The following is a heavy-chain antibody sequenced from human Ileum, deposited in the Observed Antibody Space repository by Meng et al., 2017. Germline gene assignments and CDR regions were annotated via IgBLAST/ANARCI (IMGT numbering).Heavy chain of an antibody. Sequence: EMQVVESGEGLVHPRGSLKLSCSASGFTFSSYAMGWVRQGPGKGLEWVSDINASDSQTYYADSVKCRFTISRDNSKNTLYLQLNSLRAEDTALFYCAKAGSISWYNYWGQGTLVTVSS. V-gene: IGHV3-23*04. J-gene: IGHJ4*02. CDR2: INASDSQT. D-gene: IGHD2-2*01. CDR3: AKAGSISWYNY. CDR1: GFTFSSYA.